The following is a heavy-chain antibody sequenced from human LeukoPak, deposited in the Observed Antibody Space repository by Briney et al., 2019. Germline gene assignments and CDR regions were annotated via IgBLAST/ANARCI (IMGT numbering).Heavy chain of an antibody. CDR3: AREVRLPDYYGMDV. V-gene: IGHV3-7*03. CDR1: AFIFSGHW. Sequence: GGSLRLSCAGSAFIFSGHWMNWVRQTPGKGLEWVASIKEDGSERQYVDSVKGRFSISRDNTKGSLFLQLNSLRAEDTAVYYCAREVRLPDYYGMDVWGQGTTVTVSS. CDR2: IKEDGSER. J-gene: IGHJ6*02.